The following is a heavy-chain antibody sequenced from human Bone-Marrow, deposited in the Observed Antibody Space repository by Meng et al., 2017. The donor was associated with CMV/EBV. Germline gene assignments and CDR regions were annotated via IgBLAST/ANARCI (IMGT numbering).Heavy chain of an antibody. V-gene: IGHV3-15*01. CDR1: GFTFNNAW. CDR2: IKRQTDGGTT. D-gene: IGHD3-9*01. J-gene: IGHJ3*02. CDR3: TTDRVSRYFDWLSLFRVLDI. Sequence: GGSLRLSCAASGFTFNNAWMSWVRQAPGKGLEWVGRIKRQTDGGTTDYAAPVKGRFTILRDDSKNTLYLQMNSLKTEDTAVYYCTTDRVSRYFDWLSLFRVLDIWDQGTMVTFSS.